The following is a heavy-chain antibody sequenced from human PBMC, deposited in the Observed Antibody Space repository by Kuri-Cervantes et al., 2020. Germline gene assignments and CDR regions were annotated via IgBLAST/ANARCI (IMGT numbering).Heavy chain of an antibody. J-gene: IGHJ6*02. CDR3: AKRGLCSSTSCYAYYYYYGMDV. Sequence: GGSLRLSCAASGFTFDDYAMHWVRQAPGKGLEWVSGISWNSGSIGYADSVKGRFTISRDNAKNSLYLQMNSLRAEDTAVYYCAKRGLCSSTSCYAYYYYYGMDVWGQGTTVTVSS. CDR1: GFTFDDYA. CDR2: ISWNSGSI. V-gene: IGHV3-9*01. D-gene: IGHD2-2*01.